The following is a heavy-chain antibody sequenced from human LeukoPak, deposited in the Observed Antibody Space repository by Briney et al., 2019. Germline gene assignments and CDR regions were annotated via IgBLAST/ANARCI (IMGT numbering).Heavy chain of an antibody. V-gene: IGHV3-43*02. J-gene: IGHJ4*02. Sequence: GGSLRLSCAASGFTFDDYAIYWVRQGPGKGLEWVSLISGDGGSIYYADSVKGRFTISRDNSKNSLYLQMNSLRTEDTALYYCAKEDYSSSWYALDYWGQGTLVTASS. CDR1: GFTFDDYA. CDR2: ISGDGGSI. CDR3: AKEDYSSSWYALDY. D-gene: IGHD6-13*01.